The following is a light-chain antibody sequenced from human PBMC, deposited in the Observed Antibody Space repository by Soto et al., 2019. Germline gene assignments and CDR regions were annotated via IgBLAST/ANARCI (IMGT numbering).Light chain of an antibody. CDR1: QSVSSSY. CDR3: QQYCSSPLT. V-gene: IGKV3-20*01. CDR2: GAS. J-gene: IGKJ1*01. Sequence: EIVLTQSPGTLSLSPGERATLSCRASQSVSSSYLAWYQQKPGQAPRLLIYGASSRATGIPGRFSGSGSGTDFTLTISRLEPEDFAVYYCQQYCSSPLTFGKGTKVEIK.